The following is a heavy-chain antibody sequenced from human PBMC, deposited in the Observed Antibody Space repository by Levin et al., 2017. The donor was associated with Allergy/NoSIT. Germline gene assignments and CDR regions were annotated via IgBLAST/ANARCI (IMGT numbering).Heavy chain of an antibody. CDR3: ARVVATMVQGAFGMADS. V-gene: IGHV3-23*01. D-gene: IGHD3-10*01. CDR1: GFAFSNYA. J-gene: IGHJ4*02. CDR2: IGSSGGST. Sequence: PGGSLRLSCAASGFAFSNYAMGWVRQAPGKGLMWVSSIGSSGGSTYYADSVKGRFTVSRDNSKNMVFLQMNSLRAEDTALYYCARVVATMVQGAFGMADSWGQGTLVTVSS.